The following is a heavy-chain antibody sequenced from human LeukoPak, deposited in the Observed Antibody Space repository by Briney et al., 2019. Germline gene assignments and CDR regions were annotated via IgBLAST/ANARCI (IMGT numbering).Heavy chain of an antibody. V-gene: IGHV4-34*01. CDR2: INHSGST. CDR3: ARAPRFYYGSGSPSY. Sequence: SETLSLTCAVYGGSFSGYYWSWIRQPPGKGLEWIGEINHSGSTNYNPSLRSRVTISVDTSKNQFSLKLSSVTAADTAVYYCARAPRFYYGSGSPSYWGQGTLVTVSS. CDR1: GGSFSGYY. D-gene: IGHD3-10*01. J-gene: IGHJ4*02.